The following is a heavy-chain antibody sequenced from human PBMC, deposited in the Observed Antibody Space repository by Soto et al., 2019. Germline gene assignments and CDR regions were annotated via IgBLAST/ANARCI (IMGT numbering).Heavy chain of an antibody. D-gene: IGHD6-13*01. V-gene: IGHV3-33*01. CDR2: IWYDGTNK. CDR3: GRDAEGNAGRGGGMDV. J-gene: IGHJ6*02. CDR1: GFTFNNYA. Sequence: QVQLVESGGGVVQPGRSLRLSCAASGFTFNNYAMHWVRQAPGKGLEWVAIIWYDGTNKYYADSVKGRFTISRDNSKNTLELQMNSLGAEDRAVYYCGRDAEGNAGRGGGMDVWGQGTTVTVSS.